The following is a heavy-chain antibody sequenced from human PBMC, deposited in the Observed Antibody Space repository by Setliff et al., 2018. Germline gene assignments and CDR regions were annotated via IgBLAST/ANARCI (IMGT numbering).Heavy chain of an antibody. CDR1: GYTFSDFG. Sequence: ASVKVSCKASGYTFSDFGISWVRLAPGQGLEWMGWISPYTGRTFYAPHFQDRVIMTTDTSTNTAYLDLRSLRSDDTAVYYCERLVRYCSRTTCQTASGAELWGQGTLVTVSS. CDR3: ERLVRYCSRTTCQTASGAEL. J-gene: IGHJ1*01. D-gene: IGHD2-2*01. CDR2: ISPYTGRT. V-gene: IGHV1-18*01.